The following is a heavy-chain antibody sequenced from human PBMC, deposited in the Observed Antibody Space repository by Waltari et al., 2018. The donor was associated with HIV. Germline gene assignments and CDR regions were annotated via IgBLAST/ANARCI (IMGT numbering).Heavy chain of an antibody. D-gene: IGHD6-6*01. V-gene: IGHV1-2*02. Sequence: QVQLVQSGAEVKKPGASVKGSCKASGSTFTGYYMQWVRQAPGQGLEWMGWINPNSGGTNYAQKFQGRVTMTRDTSISTAYMELSRLRSDDTAVYYCATALYSSSSAGSIDYWGQGTLVTVSS. J-gene: IGHJ4*02. CDR1: GSTFTGYY. CDR2: INPNSGGT. CDR3: ATALYSSSSAGSIDY.